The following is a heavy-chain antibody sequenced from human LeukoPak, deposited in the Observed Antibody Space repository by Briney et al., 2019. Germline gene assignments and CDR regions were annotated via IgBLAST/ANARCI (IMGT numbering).Heavy chain of an antibody. CDR2: IYSGGSP. V-gene: IGHV4-4*09. D-gene: IGHD2-15*01. CDR1: GGSVSGFF. J-gene: IGHJ6*03. CDR3: VRHSPPPTGFCSSGSCHMSYSDYFFMDV. Sequence: PSETLSLTCTVSGGSVSGFFWSWVRQPPGKELEWIGYIYSGGSPKYNPSLQSRVTISVDTSRNQVFLHLASVTATDTAAYFCVRHSPPPTGFCSSGSCHMSYSDYFFMDVWGKGTTVTVSS.